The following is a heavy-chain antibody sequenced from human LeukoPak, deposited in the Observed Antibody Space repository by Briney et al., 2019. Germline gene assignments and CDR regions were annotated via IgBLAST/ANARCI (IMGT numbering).Heavy chain of an antibody. J-gene: IGHJ4*02. CDR1: GFTVSSNY. CDR2: IYSGGST. D-gene: IGHD3-10*01. Sequence: PGGSLRLSCAASGFTVSSNYMSWVRQAPGKGLEWVSVIYSGGSTYYADSVKGRFTISRVNSKNTLYLQMNSLRAEDTAVYYCARERRGFVDYWGQGTLVTVSS. CDR3: ARERRGFVDY. V-gene: IGHV3-53*01.